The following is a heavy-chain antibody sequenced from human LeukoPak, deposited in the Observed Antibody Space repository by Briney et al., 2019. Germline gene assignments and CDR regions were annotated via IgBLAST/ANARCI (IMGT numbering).Heavy chain of an antibody. Sequence: PGGSLRLSCAASGFTFSSYATSWVRQAPGKGLEWVSVLYSDGNTKYADSVQGRFTISRDNSKNTLYLEMNSLSPDDTAVYYCARGVEPLAANTLAYWGQGTLVTVSS. J-gene: IGHJ4*02. CDR1: GFTFSSYA. CDR2: LYSDGNT. V-gene: IGHV3-23*03. D-gene: IGHD1-14*01. CDR3: ARGVEPLAANTLAY.